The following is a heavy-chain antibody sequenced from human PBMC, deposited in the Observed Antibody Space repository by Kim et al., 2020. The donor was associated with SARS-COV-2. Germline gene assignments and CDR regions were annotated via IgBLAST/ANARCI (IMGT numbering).Heavy chain of an antibody. D-gene: IGHD3-22*01. V-gene: IGHV1-8*01. J-gene: IGHJ4*02. CDR2: MNPNSGQT. Sequence: ASVKVSCKASGYTFTNYNIIWVRQAPGQGLEWMGWMNPNSGQTGYAQKFQGRVSMTRDTSISTAYMELSSLRSEDTVVYYCAKDYYDSSGYYWREYWGQGTLVTVSS. CDR1: GYTFTNYN. CDR3: AKDYYDSSGYYWREY.